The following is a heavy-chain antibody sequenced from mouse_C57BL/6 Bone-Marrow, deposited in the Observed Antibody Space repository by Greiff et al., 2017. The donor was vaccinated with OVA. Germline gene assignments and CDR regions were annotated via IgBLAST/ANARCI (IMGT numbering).Heavy chain of an antibody. V-gene: IGHV5-4*01. J-gene: IGHJ2*01. Sequence: DVHLVESGGGLVKPGGSPKLSCAASGFTFSSYAMSWVRQTPEKRLEWVATISDGGSYTYYPDNVKGRFTISRDNAKNNLYLQMSHLKSEDTAMYYCARERIYYGTPYYFDYWGQGTTLTVSS. CDR3: ARERIYYGTPYYFDY. D-gene: IGHD2-1*01. CDR1: GFTFSSYA. CDR2: ISDGGSYT.